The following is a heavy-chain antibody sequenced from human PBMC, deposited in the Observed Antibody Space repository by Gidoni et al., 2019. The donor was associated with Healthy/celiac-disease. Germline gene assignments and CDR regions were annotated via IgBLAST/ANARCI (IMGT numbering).Heavy chain of an antibody. CDR2: IWYDGSNE. V-gene: IGHV3-33*01. Sequence: QVQLVASGGGVVQPGRSLRLSCAASGFTFSTYVMPWVSQAPGKGLEWVAVIWYDGSNEYYADSVKGRFTISRDNSKNTLYLQMNSLRAEDTAVYYCARGPSGYFDWSAIPHFDYWGQGTLVTVSS. CDR3: ARGPSGYFDWSAIPHFDY. D-gene: IGHD3-9*01. J-gene: IGHJ4*02. CDR1: GFTFSTYV.